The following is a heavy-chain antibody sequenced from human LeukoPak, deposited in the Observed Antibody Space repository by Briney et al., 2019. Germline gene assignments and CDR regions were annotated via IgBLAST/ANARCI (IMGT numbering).Heavy chain of an antibody. Sequence: ASVKVSCKASDNNLSNYGITWVRQAPGQGLEWMGWISGYNGNTNYAQKIQGRVTMTTDIFTSTAYMELRRLRYDDTAVYYCARDPGGYSYGYYYYYYYMDVWGKGTTVTVSS. V-gene: IGHV1-18*01. J-gene: IGHJ6*03. CDR1: DNNLSNYG. CDR3: ARDPGGYSYGYYYYYYYMDV. CDR2: ISGYNGNT. D-gene: IGHD5-18*01.